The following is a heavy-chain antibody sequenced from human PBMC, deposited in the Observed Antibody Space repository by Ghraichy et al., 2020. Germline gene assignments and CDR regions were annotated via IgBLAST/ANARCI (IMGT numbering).Heavy chain of an antibody. CDR1: GYTFTNYW. V-gene: IGHV5-51*01. CDR3: ARHSGIGYGNYNYFYMDV. J-gene: IGHJ6*03. CDR2: IDPGYSDT. D-gene: IGHD1-26*01. Sequence: GESLNISCKASGYTFTNYWIGWVRQMPGKGLEWMGIIDPGYSDTKYSPSFQGQVTITVDKSISTAYLQWSSLKASDTAIYYCARHSGIGYGNYNYFYMDVWGKGTTVTVSS.